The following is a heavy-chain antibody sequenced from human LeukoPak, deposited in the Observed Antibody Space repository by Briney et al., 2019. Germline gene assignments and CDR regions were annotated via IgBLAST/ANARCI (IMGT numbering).Heavy chain of an antibody. CDR2: ISNSGSI. CDR1: GRSFSFYY. D-gene: IGHD6-13*01. J-gene: IGHJ6*04. Sequence: KPSEPLSLPCTVSGRSFSFYYWSWLRQPPGKGLEWLGYISNSGSINYNRSLERRVTISLDTSKTQFSLRLSSVTAADTAVYYCARDSRSNSWPFYYGIDVWGKGTTVTVSS. V-gene: IGHV4-59*01. CDR3: ARDSRSNSWPFYYGIDV.